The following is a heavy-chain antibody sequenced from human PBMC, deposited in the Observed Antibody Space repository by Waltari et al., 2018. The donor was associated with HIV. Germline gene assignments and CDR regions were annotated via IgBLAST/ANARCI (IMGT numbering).Heavy chain of an antibody. Sequence: QELLVQSGAEVKKSGASVKVSCKASGYTFTDYFIHWVRQAPGQGLEWMGRINPKSGVTHYPQKFHCCFIMTMFTSMCSSYMVLTSLLAYYMALYFCARGYVHNDLRGLFHLWGRGTSVTFSS. CDR3: ARGYVHNDLRGLFHL. J-gene: IGHJ2*01. V-gene: IGHV1-2*04. D-gene: IGHD2-2*01. CDR1: GYTFTDYF. CDR2: INPKSGVT.